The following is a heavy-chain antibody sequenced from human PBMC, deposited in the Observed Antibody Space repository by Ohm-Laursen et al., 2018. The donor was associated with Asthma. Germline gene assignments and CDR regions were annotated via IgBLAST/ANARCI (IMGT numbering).Heavy chain of an antibody. CDR2: ISTASSFI. D-gene: IGHD3-16*01. Sequence: SLRLSCTASGYTFSRYSIHWVRQIPGKGLEWVASISTASSFIYYADSVRGRFTTSRDNARNSVYLQMNSLRAEDTALYYCAREPEKANPGVWAYYYYGMDVWGQGTTVTVSS. V-gene: IGHV3-21*01. J-gene: IGHJ6*02. CDR3: AREPEKANPGVWAYYYYGMDV. CDR1: GYTFSRYS.